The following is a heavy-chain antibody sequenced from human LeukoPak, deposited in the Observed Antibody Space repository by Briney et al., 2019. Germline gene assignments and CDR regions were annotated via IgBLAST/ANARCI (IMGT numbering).Heavy chain of an antibody. CDR3: AREGEIGYDLSDY. CDR1: GYTFTNYY. Sequence: ATVKVSCKASGYTFTNYYMNWVRQAPGPGLEWMGIVNPSGGSTSYAQKFQGRVTVTRDTSTSTVYMELSSLRAEDTAMYYCAREGEIGYDLSDYWGQGTLVTVSS. D-gene: IGHD5-12*01. V-gene: IGHV1-46*01. CDR2: VNPSGGST. J-gene: IGHJ4*02.